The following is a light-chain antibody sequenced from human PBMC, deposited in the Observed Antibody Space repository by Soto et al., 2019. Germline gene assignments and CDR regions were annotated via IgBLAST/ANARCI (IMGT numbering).Light chain of an antibody. V-gene: IGLV2-14*01. J-gene: IGLJ1*01. CDR2: DVS. Sequence: QSVLTQPASVSGSPGQSITISCTGTSSDVCGYNYVSWYQQHPGKAPKLMIYDVSNRPSGVSNRFSGSKSGNTASLTISGLQAEYEADYYCSSYTSSSTDVFGTGTKRTVL. CDR3: SSYTSSSTDV. CDR1: SSDVCGYNY.